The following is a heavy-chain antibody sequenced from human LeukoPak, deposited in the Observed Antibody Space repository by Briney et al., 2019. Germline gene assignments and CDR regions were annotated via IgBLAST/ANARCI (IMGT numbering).Heavy chain of an antibody. J-gene: IGHJ6*02. CDR2: INHSGST. CDR1: GGSFSGYY. D-gene: IGHD1-26*01. Sequence: SETLSLTCAVYGGSFSGYYWSRIRQPPGKGLEWIGEINHSGSTNYNPSLKSRVTISVDTSKNQFSLKLSSVTAADTAVYYCARGVGGASGYYYYGMDVWGQGTTVTVSS. V-gene: IGHV4-34*01. CDR3: ARGVGGASGYYYYGMDV.